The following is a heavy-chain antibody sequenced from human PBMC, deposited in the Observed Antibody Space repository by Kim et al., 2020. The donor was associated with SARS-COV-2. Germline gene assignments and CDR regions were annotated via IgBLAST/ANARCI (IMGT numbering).Heavy chain of an antibody. J-gene: IGHJ4*02. Sequence: SVKVSCKASVGTFSSYAISWVRQAPGQGLEWMGGIIPIFGTANYAQKFQGRVTITADESTSTAYMELSSLRSEDTAVYYCAREHTAMGQTRLDYWGQGTLVTVSS. CDR2: IIPIFGTA. D-gene: IGHD5-18*01. CDR3: AREHTAMGQTRLDY. CDR1: VGTFSSYA. V-gene: IGHV1-69*13.